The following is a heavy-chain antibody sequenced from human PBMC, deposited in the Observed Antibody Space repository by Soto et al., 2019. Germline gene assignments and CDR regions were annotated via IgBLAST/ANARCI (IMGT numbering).Heavy chain of an antibody. J-gene: IGHJ3*02. CDR1: GGSISSYY. V-gene: IGHV4-59*01. D-gene: IGHD3-22*01. Sequence: SETLSLTCTVSGGSISSYYWSWIRQPPGKGLEWIGYIYYSGSTNYNPSLKSRVTISVDTSKNQFSLKLSSVTAADTAVYYCARSSITMLVASGSYPFDIWGQGTMVTVSS. CDR2: IYYSGST. CDR3: ARSSITMLVASGSYPFDI.